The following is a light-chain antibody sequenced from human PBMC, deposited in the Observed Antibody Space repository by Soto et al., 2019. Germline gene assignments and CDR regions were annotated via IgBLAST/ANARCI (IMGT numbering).Light chain of an antibody. Sequence: QSVLTQPASVSGSPGQSITISCTGTSSDVGSYNLVSWYQQHPGKAPKLMIYEVSKRPSGVSNRFSGSKSGNTASLTIFVLQAEDEADYYCCSYAGSSTFSYVFGTGTKVTVL. CDR3: CSYAGSSTFSYV. CDR1: SSDVGSYNL. CDR2: EVS. J-gene: IGLJ1*01. V-gene: IGLV2-23*02.